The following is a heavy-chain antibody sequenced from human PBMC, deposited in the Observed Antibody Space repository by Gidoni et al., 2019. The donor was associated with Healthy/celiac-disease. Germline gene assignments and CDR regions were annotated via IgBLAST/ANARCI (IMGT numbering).Heavy chain of an antibody. Sequence: QVQLVPSGAEVKKPGASVKVSCKVSGYTLTELSMHWVRQAPGKGLEWMGGFDPEEGETIYAQKFQGRVTMTEDTSTDTAYMELSSLRTEDTAVYYCATALLGYCSGGSCYLGDDAFDIWGQGTMVTVSS. V-gene: IGHV1-24*01. J-gene: IGHJ3*02. D-gene: IGHD2-15*01. CDR2: FDPEEGET. CDR1: GYTLTELS. CDR3: ATALLGYCSGGSCYLGDDAFDI.